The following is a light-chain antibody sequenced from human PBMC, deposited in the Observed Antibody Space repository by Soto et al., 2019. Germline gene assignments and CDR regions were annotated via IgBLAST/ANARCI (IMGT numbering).Light chain of an antibody. V-gene: IGKV1-12*01. CDR2: GAS. Sequence: DIQMTQSPSSVSASVGDRVTITCRASHDVSSWVAWYQQKPGAAPKLLIYGASTLQSGVPSRFSGSRSGTDFTLTISNLEPEVFATYYCQQAGSFPTFGQGTRLEIK. J-gene: IGKJ5*01. CDR3: QQAGSFPT. CDR1: HDVSSW.